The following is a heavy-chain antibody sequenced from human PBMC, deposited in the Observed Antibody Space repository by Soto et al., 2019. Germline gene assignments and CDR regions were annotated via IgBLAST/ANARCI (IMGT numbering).Heavy chain of an antibody. D-gene: IGHD2-15*01. CDR2: LYYGRSA. CDR1: GDSISSYY. V-gene: IGHV4-59*01. Sequence: PSETLSLTCAVSGDSISSYYCMWIRQPPGKGLESIGYLYYGRSANYNPSLKSRVTLSVDTSTNQCSLKLSSVTAADTAVYFCARAYGGNCFDYWGQGTLVTVSS. J-gene: IGHJ4*02. CDR3: ARAYGGNCFDY.